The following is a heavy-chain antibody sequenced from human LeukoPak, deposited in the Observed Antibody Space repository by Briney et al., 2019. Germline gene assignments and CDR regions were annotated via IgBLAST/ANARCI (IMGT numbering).Heavy chain of an antibody. J-gene: IGHJ4*02. CDR1: GYTFTGYY. V-gene: IGHV1-69*06. Sequence: VASVKVSCKASGYTFTGYYMHWVRQAPGQGLEWMGGIIPIFGTANYAQKFQGRVTITADKSTSTAYMELSSLRSEDTAVYYCARAGDTAMVTSDYWGQGTLVTVSS. CDR3: ARAGDTAMVTSDY. CDR2: IIPIFGTA. D-gene: IGHD5-18*01.